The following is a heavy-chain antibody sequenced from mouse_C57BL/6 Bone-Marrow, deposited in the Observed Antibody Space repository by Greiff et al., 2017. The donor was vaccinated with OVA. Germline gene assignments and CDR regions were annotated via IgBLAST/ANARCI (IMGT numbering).Heavy chain of an antibody. Sequence: DVKLQESGGGLVKPGGSLKLSCAASGFTFSSYAMSWVRQTPEKRLEWVATISDGGSYTYYPDNVKGRFTISRDNAKNNLYLQMSHLKSEDTAMYYCARELGRGDYFDYWGQGTTLTVSS. J-gene: IGHJ2*01. D-gene: IGHD4-1*01. CDR2: ISDGGSYT. V-gene: IGHV5-4*01. CDR3: ARELGRGDYFDY. CDR1: GFTFSSYA.